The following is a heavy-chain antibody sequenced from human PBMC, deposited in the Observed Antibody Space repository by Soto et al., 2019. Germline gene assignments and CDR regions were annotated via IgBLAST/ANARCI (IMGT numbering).Heavy chain of an antibody. J-gene: IGHJ4*02. Sequence: EVQLVASGGGLVQPGESLRLSCAASGFRFSSYWMNWVRQAPGKGLEWVAIIRKDGSEKYYVDSVEGRFTISRDNAKNSLYLQINSPRGEDTAVYYCAGGSGWLIDYWGRGTLVTVSS. CDR1: GFRFSSYW. V-gene: IGHV3-7*03. CDR2: IRKDGSEK. CDR3: AGGSGWLIDY. D-gene: IGHD6-19*01.